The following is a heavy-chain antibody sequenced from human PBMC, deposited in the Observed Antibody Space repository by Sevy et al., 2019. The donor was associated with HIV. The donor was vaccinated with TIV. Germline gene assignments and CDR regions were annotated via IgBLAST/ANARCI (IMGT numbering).Heavy chain of an antibody. V-gene: IGHV3-48*03. CDR1: GFPFSTYE. CDR3: ARDLPPSATTVAHFDY. D-gene: IGHD4-17*01. J-gene: IGHJ4*02. Sequence: GRSLRLSCTASGFPFSTYEMSWIRQAPGKGLEWISYISNSGTTKYYSDSVKGRFTISRDNAKKSLYLQMNSLRAEDTALYYCARDLPPSATTVAHFDYWGRGTLVTVSS. CDR2: ISNSGTTK.